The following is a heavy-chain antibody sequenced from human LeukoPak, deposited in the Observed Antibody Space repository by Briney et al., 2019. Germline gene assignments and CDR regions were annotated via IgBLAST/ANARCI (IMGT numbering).Heavy chain of an antibody. CDR3: ARHRRVYATPYYYYGMDV. Sequence: SETLSLTCAVYGGSFSGYYWSWIRQPPGKGLEWIGEINHSGSTNYNPSLKSRVTISVDTSKNQSSLKLSSVTAADTAVYYCARHRRVYATPYYYYGMDVWGQGTTVTVSS. J-gene: IGHJ6*02. CDR1: GGSFSGYY. V-gene: IGHV4-34*01. D-gene: IGHD2-8*01. CDR2: INHSGST.